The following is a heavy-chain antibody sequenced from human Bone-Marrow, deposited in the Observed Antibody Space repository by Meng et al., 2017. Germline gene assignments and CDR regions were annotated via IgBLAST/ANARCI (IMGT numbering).Heavy chain of an antibody. CDR2: IIPILGIA. J-gene: IGHJ4*02. V-gene: IGHV1-69*02. CDR1: GGTFSSYT. Sequence: SVHVSCKASGGTFSSYTISWVRQAPGQGLEWMGRIIPILGIANYAQKFQGRVTITADKSTSTAYMELSSLKTEDTAVYYCTTIWGYKTDNYYFDYWGQGTLVTVSS. CDR3: TTIWGYKTDNYYFDY. D-gene: IGHD5-18*01.